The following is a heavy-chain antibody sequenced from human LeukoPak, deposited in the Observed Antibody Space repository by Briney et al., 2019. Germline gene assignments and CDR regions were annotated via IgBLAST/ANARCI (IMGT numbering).Heavy chain of an antibody. CDR3: ARDPGIYNAGFDY. D-gene: IGHD6-13*01. V-gene: IGHV3-30*03. J-gene: IGHJ4*02. Sequence: GGSLRLSCAASGFKFDTYSMNWVRQAPGKGLEWVAVISYDGSNKYYADSVKGRFTISRDNSKNTLYLQMNSLRAEDTAVYYCARDPGIYNAGFDYWGQGTLVTVSS. CDR1: GFKFDTYS. CDR2: ISYDGSNK.